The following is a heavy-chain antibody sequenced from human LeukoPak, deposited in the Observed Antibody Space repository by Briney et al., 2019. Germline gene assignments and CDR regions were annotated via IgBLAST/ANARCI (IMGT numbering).Heavy chain of an antibody. Sequence: GGSLRLSCAASGFTFSSYSMNWVRQAPGKGLEWVSYISSSSSTIYYSDSVKGRFTISRDNSKNTLYLQMNSLRAEDTAVYYCAKDFNGRITMIVVVINPLLDYWGQGTLVTVSS. CDR1: GFTFSSYS. CDR3: AKDFNGRITMIVVVINPLLDY. J-gene: IGHJ4*02. D-gene: IGHD3-22*01. V-gene: IGHV3-48*01. CDR2: ISSSSSTI.